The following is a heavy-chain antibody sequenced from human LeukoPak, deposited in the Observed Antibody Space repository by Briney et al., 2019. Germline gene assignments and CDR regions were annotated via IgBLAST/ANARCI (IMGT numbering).Heavy chain of an antibody. V-gene: IGHV3-23*01. CDR3: AKVLGSGSGYPIDY. J-gene: IGHJ4*02. Sequence: GGSLRLSCAASGFTFNNYAMNWVRQAPGKGLEWVSSISAGGGSTYYADSVKGRFTISRDNSKNTLYLQMNSLRAEDTAIYYCAKVLGSGSGYPIDYWGQGTLVTVSS. CDR1: GFTFNNYA. CDR2: ISAGGGST. D-gene: IGHD6-19*01.